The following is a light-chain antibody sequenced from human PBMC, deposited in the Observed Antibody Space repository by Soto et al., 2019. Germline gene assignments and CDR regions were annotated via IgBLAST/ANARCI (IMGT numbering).Light chain of an antibody. J-gene: IGKJ1*01. CDR1: QSVSSSY. Sequence: PGERFTLSCRASQSVSSSYLAWYQQKPGQAPRLLIYDASSRATGIPDRFSGGGSGTDFTLTISRLEPEDFAVYYCQQYGSSPPVTFGQGTKVDIK. CDR2: DAS. V-gene: IGKV3-20*01. CDR3: QQYGSSPPVT.